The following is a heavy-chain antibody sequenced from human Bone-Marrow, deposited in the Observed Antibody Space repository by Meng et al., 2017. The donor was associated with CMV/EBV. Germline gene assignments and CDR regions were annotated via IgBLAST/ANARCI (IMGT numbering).Heavy chain of an antibody. Sequence: LTCAASGFTFTSNDMYWVRQAPGKGLEWVSAIGAAGDTYYSGSVKGRFTISRENAKNSLYLQMNSLRAGDTAVYYCAKGDYYYGMDVWGQGTTVTVSS. D-gene: IGHD3-16*01. V-gene: IGHV3-13*01. J-gene: IGHJ6*02. CDR1: GFTFTSND. CDR2: IGAAGDT. CDR3: AKGDYYYGMDV.